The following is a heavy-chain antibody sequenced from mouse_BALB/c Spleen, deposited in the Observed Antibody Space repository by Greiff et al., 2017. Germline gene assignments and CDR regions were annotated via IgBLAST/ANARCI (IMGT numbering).Heavy chain of an antibody. V-gene: IGHV5-6-5*01. CDR1: GFTFSSYA. Sequence: EVKLQESGGGLVKPGGSLKLSCAASGFTFSSYAMSWVRQTPEKRLEWVASISSGGSTYYPDSVKGRFTISRDNARNILYLQMSSLRSEDTAMYYCATITTASLFAYWGQGTLVTVSA. CDR3: ATITTASLFAY. J-gene: IGHJ3*01. D-gene: IGHD1-2*01. CDR2: ISSGGST.